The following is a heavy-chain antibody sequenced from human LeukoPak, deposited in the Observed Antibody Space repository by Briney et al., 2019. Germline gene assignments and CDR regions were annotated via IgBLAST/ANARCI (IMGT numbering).Heavy chain of an antibody. V-gene: IGHV3-13*01. CDR1: GFTFSSYD. CDR3: ARAIGELPYYYYMDV. CDR2: IGTAGDT. Sequence: HTGGSLRLSCAASGFTFSSYDMRWVRQATGKGLEWVSAIGTAGDTYYPGSVKGRFTISRENAKNSLYLQMNSMRAGDTAVYYCARAIGELPYYYYMDVWGKGTTVTISS. D-gene: IGHD3-10*01. J-gene: IGHJ6*03.